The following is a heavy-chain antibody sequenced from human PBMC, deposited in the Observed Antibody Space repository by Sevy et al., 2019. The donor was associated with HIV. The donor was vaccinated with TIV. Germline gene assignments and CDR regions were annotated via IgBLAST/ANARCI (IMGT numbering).Heavy chain of an antibody. J-gene: IGHJ6*02. Sequence: RGSLRLSCAASGFTFSSYAMHWVRQAPGKGLEWVAVISYDGSNKYYADSVKGRFTISRDNSKNTLYLQMNSLRAEDTTVYYCARDDYGDYYYYYYGMDVWGQGTTVTVSS. D-gene: IGHD4-17*01. V-gene: IGHV3-30-3*01. CDR1: GFTFSSYA. CDR3: ARDDYGDYYYYYYGMDV. CDR2: ISYDGSNK.